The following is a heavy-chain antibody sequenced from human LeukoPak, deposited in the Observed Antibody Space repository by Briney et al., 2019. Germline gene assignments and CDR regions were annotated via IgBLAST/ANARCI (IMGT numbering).Heavy chain of an antibody. D-gene: IGHD3-22*01. CDR3: ARRPKYYYDSSGYAIFNWFDP. Sequence: SETLSLTCTVSGYSISSGYYWGWIRQPPGKGLEWIGNIFYSGSTYYSPSLKSRVTISLDTSKNQFSLKLSSVTAADTAVYYCARRPKYYYDSSGYAIFNWFDPWGQGTLVTVSS. V-gene: IGHV4-38-2*02. CDR2: IFYSGST. J-gene: IGHJ5*02. CDR1: GYSISSGYY.